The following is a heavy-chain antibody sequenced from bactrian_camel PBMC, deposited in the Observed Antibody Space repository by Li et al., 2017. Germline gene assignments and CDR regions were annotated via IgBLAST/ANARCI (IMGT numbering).Heavy chain of an antibody. D-gene: IGHD6*01. CDR3: AADQLYGTCRDVLEFPA. CDR2: LWIGGAQT. CDR1: TYTYRRIC. Sequence: HVQLVESGGGSVQAGGSLRLSCAASTYTYRRICMGWFRQAPGKDREGVAVLWIGGAQTTYADSVKGRFIITRDKARDLVYLQMNGLQPEDTGVYYCAADQLYGTCRDVLEFPARGQGTQVTVS. J-gene: IGHJ4*01. V-gene: IGHV3S26*01.